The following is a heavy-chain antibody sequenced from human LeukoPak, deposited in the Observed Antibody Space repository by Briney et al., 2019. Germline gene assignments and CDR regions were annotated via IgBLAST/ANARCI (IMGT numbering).Heavy chain of an antibody. D-gene: IGHD3-22*01. Sequence: GESLKISCKGSGYRFNNYWIAWVRQVPGKGLEWMGIIYPGDSTTRYSPSFQGQVTISADKSSSTAYLQWSSLKASDTAMYYCARHLTGRMIVVGAADYWGQGTLVTVSS. J-gene: IGHJ4*02. CDR2: IYPGDSTT. CDR3: ARHLTGRMIVVGAADY. CDR1: GYRFNNYW. V-gene: IGHV5-51*01.